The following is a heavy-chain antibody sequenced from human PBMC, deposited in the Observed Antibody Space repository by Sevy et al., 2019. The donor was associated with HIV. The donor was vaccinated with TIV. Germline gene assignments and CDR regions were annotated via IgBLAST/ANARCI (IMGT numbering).Heavy chain of an antibody. CDR2: ISWNSGSI. D-gene: IGHD6-19*01. J-gene: IGHJ4*02. CDR3: AKTGYSSGWTHLDY. V-gene: IGHV3-9*01. Sequence: SLRLSCAASGFTFDDYAMHWVRQAPGKGLEWVSGISWNSGSIGYADSVKGRFTISRDNAKNSLYLQMNSLRAEDTALYYCAKTGYSSGWTHLDYWGQGTLVTVSS. CDR1: GFTFDDYA.